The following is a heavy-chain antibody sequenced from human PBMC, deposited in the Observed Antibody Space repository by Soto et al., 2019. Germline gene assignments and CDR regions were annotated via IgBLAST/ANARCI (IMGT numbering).Heavy chain of an antibody. CDR1: GYSFTSYW. CDR3: ARSSGGYCSGGSCQHSEY. J-gene: IGHJ4*02. CDR2: IDPSDSYT. D-gene: IGHD2-15*01. Sequence: PGESLKISCKGSGYSFTSYWISWVRQMPGKGLEWMGRIDPSDSYTNYSPSFQGHVTISADKSISTAYLQWSSLKASDTAMYYCARSSGGYCSGGSCQHSEYWGQGTLVPVSS. V-gene: IGHV5-10-1*01.